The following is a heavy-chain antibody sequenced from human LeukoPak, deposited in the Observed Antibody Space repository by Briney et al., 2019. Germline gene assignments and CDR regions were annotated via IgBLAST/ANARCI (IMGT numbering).Heavy chain of an antibody. J-gene: IGHJ6*03. CDR1: GGSISSSSYY. CDR3: AREGIAAAGNRPSYYYYMDV. V-gene: IGHV4-39*07. CDR2: IYTSGST. D-gene: IGHD6-13*01. Sequence: PSETLSLTCTVSGGSISSSSYYWGWIRQPPGKGLERIGRIYTSGSTNYNPSLKSRVTISVDTSKNQFSLKLSSVTAADTAVYYCAREGIAAAGNRPSYYYYMDVWGKGTTVTISS.